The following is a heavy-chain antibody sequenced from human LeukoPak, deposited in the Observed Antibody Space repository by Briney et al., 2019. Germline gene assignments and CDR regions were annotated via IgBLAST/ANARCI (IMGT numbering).Heavy chain of an antibody. D-gene: IGHD4-17*01. J-gene: IGHJ6*02. V-gene: IGHV4-34*01. CDR1: GGSFSGYY. CDR3: ARYGLRYYYYGMDV. Sequence: PSETLSLTCAVYGGSFSGYYWSWIRQPPGKGLEWIGEINHSGSTNYNPSLKSRVTISIDTSKNQFSLKLSSVTAADTAVYYCARYGLRYYYYGMDVWGQGTTVTVSS. CDR2: INHSGST.